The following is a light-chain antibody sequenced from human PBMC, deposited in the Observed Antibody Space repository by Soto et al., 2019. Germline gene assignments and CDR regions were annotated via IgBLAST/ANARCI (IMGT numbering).Light chain of an antibody. CDR3: QQYGNSPQT. Sequence: EIVLTQSPGTLSLSPGERATLSCRASQSVSSSHLAWYEQTPGQAPRLLIYAASSRATGIPDRFSGSGSGTDFTLTISRLEPEDFAVYYCQQYGNSPQTFGQGTKVDIK. V-gene: IGKV3-20*01. CDR1: QSVSSSH. J-gene: IGKJ1*01. CDR2: AAS.